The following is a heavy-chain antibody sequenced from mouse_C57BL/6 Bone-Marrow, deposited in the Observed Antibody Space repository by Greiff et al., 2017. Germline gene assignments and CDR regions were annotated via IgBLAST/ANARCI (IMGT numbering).Heavy chain of an antibody. D-gene: IGHD2-4*01. CDR1: GYSFTGYF. CDR2: INPYNGDT. Sequence: EVQLQQSGPELVKPGASVKISCKASGYSFTGYFMNWVKQSHGKSLEWIGRINPYNGDTFYNQKFKGKATLTVDKSSSTAHMERLSLTSEDCAVYYCAGGLRRYYYAMDYWGQGTSVTVSS. V-gene: IGHV1-37*01. CDR3: AGGLRRYYYAMDY. J-gene: IGHJ4*01.